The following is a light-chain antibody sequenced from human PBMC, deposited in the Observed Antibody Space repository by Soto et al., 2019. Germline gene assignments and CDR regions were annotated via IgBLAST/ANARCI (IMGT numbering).Light chain of an antibody. CDR3: QSYDNSLSAWV. V-gene: IGLV1-40*01. CDR1: RPNIGAGYD. Sequence: QLVLTQPPSVSGAPGQRVTISCTGSRPNIGAGYDVHWYQQLPGTAPKLLIYGNNNRPSGVPDRFSGSKSGTSASLAITGLQAEDEADYYCQSYDNSLSAWVFGGGTKLTVL. J-gene: IGLJ3*02. CDR2: GNN.